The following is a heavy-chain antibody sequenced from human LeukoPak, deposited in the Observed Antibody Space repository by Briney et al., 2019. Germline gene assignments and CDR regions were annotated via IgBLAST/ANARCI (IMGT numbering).Heavy chain of an antibody. J-gene: IGHJ6*02. CDR3: AKPRYNPYAFDFYGMDV. Sequence: PGGSLRLSCAASGFTFRNYGMHWVRHAPGQGLEWVALISYDGSNKNYADSLKGRFIISRDNSKNTLYLHMNGLRPEDTAVYYCAKPRYNPYAFDFYGMDVWGQGTTVTVSS. CDR1: GFTFRNYG. V-gene: IGHV3-30*18. D-gene: IGHD1-1*01. CDR2: ISYDGSNK.